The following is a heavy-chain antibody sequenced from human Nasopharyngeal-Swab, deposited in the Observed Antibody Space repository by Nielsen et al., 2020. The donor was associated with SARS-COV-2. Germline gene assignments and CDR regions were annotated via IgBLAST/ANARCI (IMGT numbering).Heavy chain of an antibody. J-gene: IGHJ4*02. Sequence: LSRAASGFTFSSYAMSWVSRAPGKGLEWVSAISGSGGSTYYADSVKGRFTISRDNSKNTLYLQMNSLRAEDTAVYYCAKDGGNVVIYYFDYWGQGTLVTVSS. CDR3: AKDGGNVVIYYFDY. V-gene: IGHV3-23*01. CDR1: GFTFSSYA. D-gene: IGHD1-1*01. CDR2: ISGSGGST.